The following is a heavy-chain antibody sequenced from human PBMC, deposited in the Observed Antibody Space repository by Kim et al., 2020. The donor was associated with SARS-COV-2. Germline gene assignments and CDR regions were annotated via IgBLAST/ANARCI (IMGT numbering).Heavy chain of an antibody. CDR1: GFTLSSYG. J-gene: IGHJ4*02. CDR3: AKPHSGSDRDYFDY. Sequence: GGSLRLSCAASGFTLSSYGMHWVRQAPGKGLEWVAVISHDGSNKYFADSVKGRFTISRDNSKNTLYLQMNSLRAEDTAVYSCAKPHSGSDRDYFDYWGQRTRVTVSS. V-gene: IGHV3-30*18. CDR2: ISHDGSNK. D-gene: IGHD1-26*01.